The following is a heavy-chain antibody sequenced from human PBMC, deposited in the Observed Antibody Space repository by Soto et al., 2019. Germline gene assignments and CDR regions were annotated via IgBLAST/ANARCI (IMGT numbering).Heavy chain of an antibody. J-gene: IGHJ3*02. Sequence: SSETLSLTCAVYGGSFSGYYWSWIRQPPGKGLEWIGEINHSGSTNYNPSLKSRVTISVDTSKNQFSLKLSSVTAADTAVYYCARGIQSIAAAGTDAFDIWGPGTMVTVSS. V-gene: IGHV4-34*01. D-gene: IGHD6-13*01. CDR1: GGSFSGYY. CDR3: ARGIQSIAAAGTDAFDI. CDR2: INHSGST.